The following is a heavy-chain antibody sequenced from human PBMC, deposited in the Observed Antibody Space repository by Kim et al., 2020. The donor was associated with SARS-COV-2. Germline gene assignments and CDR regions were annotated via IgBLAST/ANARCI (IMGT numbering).Heavy chain of an antibody. CDR1: GYNFKAFG. J-gene: IGHJ6*01. V-gene: IGHV1-18*01. CDR3: AKTTQYDIPHFYYGMDV. D-gene: IGHD3-9*01. CDR2: ISGYDGSA. Sequence: ASVKVSCKTTGYNFKAFGVSWVRRAPGQGLEWMGWISGYDGSARYTHKLEGRVTLSINKLTSTSYMQLRGLRSDDTAVYYCAKTTQYDIPHFYYGMDVW.